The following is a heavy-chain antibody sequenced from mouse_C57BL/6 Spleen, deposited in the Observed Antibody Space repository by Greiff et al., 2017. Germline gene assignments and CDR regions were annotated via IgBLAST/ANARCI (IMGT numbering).Heavy chain of an antibody. CDR1: GYAFTNYL. V-gene: IGHV1-54*01. CDR2: INPGSGGT. CDR3: ARSCTIGDDGAMDY. Sequence: QVQLQQSGAELVRPGTSVKVSCKASGYAFTNYLIEWVKQRPGQGLEWIGVINPGSGGTNYNEKFKGKATLTADKSSSTAYRQLSSLTSEDSAVYFCARSCTIGDDGAMDYWGQGTSVTVSS. D-gene: IGHD2-14*01. J-gene: IGHJ4*01.